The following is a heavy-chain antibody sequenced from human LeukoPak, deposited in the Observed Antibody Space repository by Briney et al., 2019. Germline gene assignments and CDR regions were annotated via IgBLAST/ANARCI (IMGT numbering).Heavy chain of an antibody. CDR3: AREWGLIAVAGGPGY. V-gene: IGHV3-33*01. J-gene: IGHJ4*02. Sequence: GGSLRFSCVASGFTFSKYGIHWVRQAPGKGLQWLAIIWYDGHNNYYADSVKGRFTISRDNSKNTLFLEMNDLKAEDTAVYYCAREWGLIAVAGGPGYWGQGTLVTVSS. CDR2: IWYDGHNN. CDR1: GFTFSKYG. D-gene: IGHD2-21*01.